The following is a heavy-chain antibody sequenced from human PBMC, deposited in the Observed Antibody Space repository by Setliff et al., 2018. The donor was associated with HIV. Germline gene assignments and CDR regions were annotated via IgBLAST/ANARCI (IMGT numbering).Heavy chain of an antibody. D-gene: IGHD5-18*01. CDR3: ARTRGYSLYYFDY. J-gene: IGHJ4*02. V-gene: IGHV4-59*01. CDR1: GDSITSYY. Sequence: SETLSLTCTVSGDSITSYYWSWIRQPPGKGLEWIGYIYYTGSTTYNPSLKSRVTMSGDTSKNKVSLKLRSVSAVDTAVYYCARTRGYSLYYFDYWGQGTLVTVSS. CDR2: IYYTGST.